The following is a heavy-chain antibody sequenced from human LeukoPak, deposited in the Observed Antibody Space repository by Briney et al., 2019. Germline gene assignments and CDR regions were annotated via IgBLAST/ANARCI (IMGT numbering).Heavy chain of an antibody. Sequence: GASVKVSCKASGYTCTSYSISWVRQAPGQGLEWMGWISAYNGNTNYAQKLQGRVTMTTDTSTSTAYMELRSLRSDDTAVYYCARAVAPGIAAAGPNWFDPWGQGTLVTVSS. D-gene: IGHD6-13*01. J-gene: IGHJ5*02. CDR1: GYTCTSYS. CDR3: ARAVAPGIAAAGPNWFDP. CDR2: ISAYNGNT. V-gene: IGHV1-18*01.